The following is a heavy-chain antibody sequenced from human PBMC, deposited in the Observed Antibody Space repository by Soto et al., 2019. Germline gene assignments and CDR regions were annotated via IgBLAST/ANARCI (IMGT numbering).Heavy chain of an antibody. V-gene: IGHV1-3*01. Sequence: ASVKVSCKASGYTFTSYAMHWVRQAPGQRLEWMGWINAGNGNTKYSQKFQGRVTMTEDTSTDTAYMELSSLRSEDTAVYYCATDRYDFWSGYYGYWGQGTLVTVSS. D-gene: IGHD3-3*01. J-gene: IGHJ4*02. CDR1: GYTFTSYA. CDR3: ATDRYDFWSGYYGY. CDR2: INAGNGNT.